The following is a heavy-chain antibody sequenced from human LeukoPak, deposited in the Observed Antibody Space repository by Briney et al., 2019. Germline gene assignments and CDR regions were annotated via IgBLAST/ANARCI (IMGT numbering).Heavy chain of an antibody. CDR3: ARVGTYYDFWSGNYYYYYMDV. D-gene: IGHD3-3*01. CDR1: GGSFSGYY. Sequence: PSETLSLTCAVYGGSFSGYYWSWIRQPPGKGLEWIGEINHSGSTNYNPSLKSRVTISLDTSKNPFSLKLSSVTAADTAVYYCARVGTYYDFWSGNYYYYYMDVWGKGTTVTVSS. CDR2: INHSGST. J-gene: IGHJ6*03. V-gene: IGHV4-34*01.